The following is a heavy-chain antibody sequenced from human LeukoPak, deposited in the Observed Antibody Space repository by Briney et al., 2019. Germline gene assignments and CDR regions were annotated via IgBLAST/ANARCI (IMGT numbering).Heavy chain of an antibody. J-gene: IGHJ4*02. CDR3: AKTGSYSPTRSDY. CDR2: INPNNGGT. CDR1: GYTFTAHY. Sequence: ASVKVSCKASGYTFTAHYMHWVRQAPGQGLEWMGWINPNNGGTNYAQKFQGRVTMTRHTSISTAYVELSRLRAHDTAVYYCAKTGSYSPTRSDYWGQGTLVTVSS. D-gene: IGHD1-26*01. V-gene: IGHV1-2*02.